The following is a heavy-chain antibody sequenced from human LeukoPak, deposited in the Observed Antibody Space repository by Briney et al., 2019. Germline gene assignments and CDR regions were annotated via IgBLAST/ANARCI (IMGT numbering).Heavy chain of an antibody. CDR1: GGTFSSYA. CDR3: ARDFDTPPTTYGSGSYFDR. CDR2: IIPIFGTA. D-gene: IGHD3-10*01. Sequence: SVKVSCKASGGTFSSYAISWVRQAPGQGLEWMGGIIPIFGTANYAQKFQGRVTITADESTSTAYMELSSLRSDDTAVYYCARDFDTPPTTYGSGSYFDRWGQGTLVTVSS. V-gene: IGHV1-69*13. J-gene: IGHJ4*02.